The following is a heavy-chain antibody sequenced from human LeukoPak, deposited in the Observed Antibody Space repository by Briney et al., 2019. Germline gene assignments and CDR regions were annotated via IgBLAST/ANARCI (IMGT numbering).Heavy chain of an antibody. Sequence: PGGSLRLSCAASGFTFSSYGMHWVRQAPGKGLEWVAVIWYDGSNKYYADSVKGRFTISRDNSKNTLYLQMNSLRAEDTAVYYCARDASIAAAGTVGYWGQGTLVTVCS. CDR1: GFTFSSYG. J-gene: IGHJ4*02. CDR3: ARDASIAAAGTVGY. V-gene: IGHV3-33*01. CDR2: IWYDGSNK. D-gene: IGHD6-13*01.